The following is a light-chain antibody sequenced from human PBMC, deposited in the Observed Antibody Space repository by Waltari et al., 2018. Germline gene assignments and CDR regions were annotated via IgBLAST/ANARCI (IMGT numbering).Light chain of an antibody. CDR3: QQYKRPPWT. V-gene: IGKV1-33*01. J-gene: IGKJ1*01. CDR2: DAS. CDR1: QDISNY. Sequence: DIQMTQSPSSLSASVGDRVTITCQASQDISNYLNWYQQKPGKAPKLLIYDASNLETGVPSRFSGSGSGTEFTLSISSLQPDDFATYYCQQYKRPPWTFGQGTKVDIK.